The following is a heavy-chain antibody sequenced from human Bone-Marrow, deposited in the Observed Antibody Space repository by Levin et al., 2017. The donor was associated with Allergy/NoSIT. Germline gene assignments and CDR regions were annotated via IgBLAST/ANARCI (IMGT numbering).Heavy chain of an antibody. CDR1: GDSVSSDTYY. Sequence: ESLKISCTVSGDSVSSDTYYWSWIRQPPGKGLEWIGFIYYSGSTSYNPSLKSRVTISVDTSRNQFSLTLTSVTAADTAVYYCARGGNLYYYGSGRSFHHWGQGTLVTVSS. J-gene: IGHJ1*01. D-gene: IGHD3-10*01. V-gene: IGHV4-61*01. CDR2: IYYSGST. CDR3: ARGGNLYYYGSGRSFHH.